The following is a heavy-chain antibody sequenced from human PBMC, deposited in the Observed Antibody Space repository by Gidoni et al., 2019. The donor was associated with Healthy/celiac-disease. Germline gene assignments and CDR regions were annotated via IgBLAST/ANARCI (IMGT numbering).Heavy chain of an antibody. V-gene: IGHV4-31*03. J-gene: IGHJ6*02. Sequence: QVQLQESGPGLVKPSQTLSLPCTVSGGSISSGGYSWSWIRQYPGKGLEWIGYIYYSGSTYYNPSLNSRVTISVDTSKNQFSLKLSSVTAADTAVYYCARDKGVGATHYYYYGMDVWGQGTTVTVSS. D-gene: IGHD1-26*01. CDR2: IYYSGST. CDR3: ARDKGVGATHYYYYGMDV. CDR1: GGSISSGGYS.